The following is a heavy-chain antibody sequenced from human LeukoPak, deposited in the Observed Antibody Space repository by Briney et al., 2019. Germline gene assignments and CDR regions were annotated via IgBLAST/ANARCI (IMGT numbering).Heavy chain of an antibody. CDR3: ARDRSSWRGGFDY. CDR1: GLPFSRYS. J-gene: IGHJ4*02. CDR2: ISSSSSYI. V-gene: IGHV3-21*01. D-gene: IGHD6-13*01. Sequence: GGSLRLSCAASGLPFSRYSMNWVRQAPGKGLEWVSSISSSSSYIYYADSVKGRLTISRDNAKNSLYLQMNSLRAEDTAVYYCARDRSSWRGGFDYWGQGTLVTVSS.